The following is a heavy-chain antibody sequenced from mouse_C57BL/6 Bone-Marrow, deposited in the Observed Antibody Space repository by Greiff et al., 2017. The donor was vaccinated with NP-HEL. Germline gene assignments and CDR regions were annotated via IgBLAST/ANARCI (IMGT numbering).Heavy chain of an antibody. CDR1: GYTFTEYT. V-gene: IGHV1-62-2*01. D-gene: IGHD2-4*01. Sequence: QVQLQQSGAELVKPGASVKLSCKASGYTFTEYTIHWVKQRSGQGLEWIGWFYPGSGSIKYNEKFKDKATLTSDKSSSTVYMELSRLTSEDSAVSFCARHEERDYDVDYAKDDWGQGTSVTVSA. CDR3: ARHEERDYDVDYAKDD. J-gene: IGHJ4*01. CDR2: FYPGSGSI.